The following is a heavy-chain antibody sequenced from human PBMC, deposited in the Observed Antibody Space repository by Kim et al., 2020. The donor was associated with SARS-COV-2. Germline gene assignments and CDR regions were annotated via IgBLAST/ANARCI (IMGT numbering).Heavy chain of an antibody. V-gene: IGHV4-34*01. Sequence: SETLSLTCAVYGGSFSGFYLTWIRQTPDMRLQWIGDIHQNGNTNYNPSLRGRVTISVGAAKNQVSLRVTSVTAADTAVYFCAKFQPTRVNNQWLRHGWF. CDR2: IHQNGNT. J-gene: IGHJ5*01. CDR1: GGSFSGFY. CDR3: AKFQPTRVNNQWLRHGWF. D-gene: IGHD6-19*01.